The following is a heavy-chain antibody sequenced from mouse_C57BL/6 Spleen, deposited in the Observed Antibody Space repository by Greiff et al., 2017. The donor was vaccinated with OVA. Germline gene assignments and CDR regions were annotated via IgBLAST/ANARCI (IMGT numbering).Heavy chain of an antibody. CDR2: ISSGGDYI. CDR1: GFTFSSYA. D-gene: IGHD3-2*02. J-gene: IGHJ3*01. CDR3: TRGRAQPTGFAY. V-gene: IGHV5-9-1*02. Sequence: EVMLVESGEGLVKPGGSLKLSCAASGFTFSSYAMSWVRQTPEKRLEWVAYISSGGDYIYYADTVKGRFTISRDNARNTLYLQMSSLKSEDTAMDYCTRGRAQPTGFAYWGQGTLVTVSA.